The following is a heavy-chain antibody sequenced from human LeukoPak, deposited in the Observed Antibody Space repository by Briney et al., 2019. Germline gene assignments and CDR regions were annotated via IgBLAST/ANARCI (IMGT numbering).Heavy chain of an antibody. J-gene: IGHJ3*02. CDR1: GFTFSSYA. V-gene: IGHV3-7*01. CDR2: IKQDGSEE. D-gene: IGHD3-22*01. CDR3: ARGKYYYDSSAYYYVDAFDI. Sequence: GGSLRLSCAASGFTFSSYAMSWVRQAPGKGLEWVANIKQDGSEEYYVDSVKGRFTISRDNAKNSLFLQMNSLRAEDTAVFYCARGKYYYDSSAYYYVDAFDIWGQGTIVTVSS.